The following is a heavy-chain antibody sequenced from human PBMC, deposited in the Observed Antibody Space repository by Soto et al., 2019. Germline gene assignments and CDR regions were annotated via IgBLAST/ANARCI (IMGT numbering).Heavy chain of an antibody. CDR3: ARAAMAPDLNWFDP. D-gene: IGHD5-18*01. J-gene: IGHJ5*02. CDR1: GRTFSSYA. CDR2: IIPIFGTA. Sequence: GASVKVSCKASGRTFSSYAISWVRQAPGQGLEWMGGIIPIFGTANYAQKFQGRVTITAEEATSTAYMELSSLRSEDTAVYYWARAAMAPDLNWFDPWGQGAVVTVSS. V-gene: IGHV1-69*13.